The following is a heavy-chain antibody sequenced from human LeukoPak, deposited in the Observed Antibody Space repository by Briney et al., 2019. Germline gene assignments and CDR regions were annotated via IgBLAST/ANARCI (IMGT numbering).Heavy chain of an antibody. Sequence: GESLKISCKGFGYSFTNYWIGWVRQLPGKGLEWMGIIYPPDSDTRYSPSFQGQVTISADKSISTAYLQWSSLKASDTAMYYCARRITIVRGSYYLDYWGQGTLVTVFS. CDR3: ARRITIVRGSYYLDY. V-gene: IGHV5-51*01. D-gene: IGHD3-10*01. CDR2: IYPPDSDT. J-gene: IGHJ4*02. CDR1: GYSFTNYW.